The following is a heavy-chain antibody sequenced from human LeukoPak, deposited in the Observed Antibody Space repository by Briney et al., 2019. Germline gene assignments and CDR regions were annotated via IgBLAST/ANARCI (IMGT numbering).Heavy chain of an antibody. CDR3: VRDRGIVGQFDP. D-gene: IGHD2-15*01. J-gene: IGHJ5*02. Sequence: PGGSLRLSCAASGFSFSSYWMTWVRQVPGQGLQWVANIKEDGGERNYVDSVRGRFIISRDNAKNSLHLQMNSLRADDTGVYHCVRDRGIVGQFDPWGRGTLVTVSS. CDR1: GFSFSSYW. CDR2: IKEDGGER. V-gene: IGHV3-7*01.